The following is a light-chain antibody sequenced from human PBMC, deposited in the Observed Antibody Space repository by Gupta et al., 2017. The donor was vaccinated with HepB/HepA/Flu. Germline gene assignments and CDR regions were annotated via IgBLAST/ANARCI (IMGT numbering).Light chain of an antibody. CDR2: GAS. Sequence: DIVMTQYPATLSVSPGERVTLSCRASQSVRTNLAWYQHKPGQSPRLLIHGASIRATGIPPRFSVSGFGTEFALTISSLQPEDLGVYYCQYLGYFGQGTKLEIK. J-gene: IGKJ2*01. CDR3: QYLGY. V-gene: IGKV3-15*01. CDR1: QSVRTN.